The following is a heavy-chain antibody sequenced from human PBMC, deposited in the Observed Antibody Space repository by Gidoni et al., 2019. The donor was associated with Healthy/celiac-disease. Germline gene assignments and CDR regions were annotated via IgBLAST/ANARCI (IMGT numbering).Heavy chain of an antibody. CDR3: AREVCSSTSCPFDY. V-gene: IGHV4-34*01. D-gene: IGHD2-2*01. CDR2: INHSGST. Sequence: QVQLQQWGAGLLKPSETLSLPCAGYGGSFSGYYWSWIRQPPGKGREWIGEINHSGSTNYNPSLKSPVTISVDTSKNQFSLKLSSVTAADTAVYYCAREVCSSTSCPFDYWGQGTLVTVSS. J-gene: IGHJ4*02. CDR1: GGSFSGYY.